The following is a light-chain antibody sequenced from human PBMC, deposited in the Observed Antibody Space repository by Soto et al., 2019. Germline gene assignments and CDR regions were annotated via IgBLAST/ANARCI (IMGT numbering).Light chain of an antibody. CDR1: QSFSRSF. Sequence: EIVLTQSPGTLSLSPGERATLSCRASQSFSRSFLAWYQQKPGQAPRLLLYGASSRATGIPDRLSGSGSGTDFTLSITSLEPEDFAVYFCQQYATSPITFGQGTRLEMK. V-gene: IGKV3-20*01. J-gene: IGKJ5*01. CDR3: QQYATSPIT. CDR2: GAS.